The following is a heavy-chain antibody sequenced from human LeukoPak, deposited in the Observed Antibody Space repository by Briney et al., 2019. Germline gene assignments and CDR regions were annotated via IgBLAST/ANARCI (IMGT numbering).Heavy chain of an antibody. D-gene: IGHD3-22*01. J-gene: IGHJ4*02. CDR1: GGSFSGYY. Sequence: SETLPLTCAVYGGSFSGYYWSWIRQPPGKGLEWIGEINHSGSTNYNPSLKSRVTISVDTSKNQFSLKLSSVTAADTAVYYCARGTLFITRYFDYWGQGTLVTVSS. CDR3: ARGTLFITRYFDY. CDR2: INHSGST. V-gene: IGHV4-34*01.